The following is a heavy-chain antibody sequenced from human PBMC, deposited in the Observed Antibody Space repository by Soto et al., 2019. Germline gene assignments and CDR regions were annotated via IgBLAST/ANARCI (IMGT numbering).Heavy chain of an antibody. CDR1: GVSLNSFN. J-gene: IGHJ4*02. Sequence: PGGALRVSCLASGVSLNSFNMNWIRRAPGRGLEWVASISVSGDNIYYGDSVQGRFTISRDNSKRSVFLDLKSLRVEDTAVYYCARDLGLLQSLFDYWGQGTLVTVSS. V-gene: IGHV3-21*01. D-gene: IGHD1-1*01. CDR3: ARDLGLLQSLFDY. CDR2: ISVSGDNI.